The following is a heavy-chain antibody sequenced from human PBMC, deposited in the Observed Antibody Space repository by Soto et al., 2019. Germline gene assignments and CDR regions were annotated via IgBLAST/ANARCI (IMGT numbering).Heavy chain of an antibody. V-gene: IGHV4-34*01. D-gene: IGHD5-18*01. CDR2: INHSGST. CDR1: GGSFSGYY. J-gene: IGHJ4*02. CDR3: ASGYSYGYGLDY. Sequence: HVQLQQWGAGLLKPSETLSLTCAVYGGSFSGYYWSWIRQPPGKGLEWIGEINHSGSTNYNPSLKGRVTISVDTSKNQFSLKVSSVTAADTAVYYCASGYSYGYGLDYWGQGTLVTVSS.